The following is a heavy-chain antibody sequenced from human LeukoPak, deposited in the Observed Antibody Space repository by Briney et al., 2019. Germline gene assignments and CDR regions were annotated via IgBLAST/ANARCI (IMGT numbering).Heavy chain of an antibody. D-gene: IGHD2-2*01. CDR2: IYHSGST. J-gene: IGHJ5*02. Sequence: PSETLSLTCTVSGGSISSGGYYWSWIRQPPGKGLEWIGYIYHSGSTYYNPSLKSRVTISVDRSKNQFSLKLSSVTAADTAVYYCASSCSTSCYYWFDPWGQGTLVTVSS. CDR3: ASSCSTSCYYWFDP. CDR1: GGSISSGGYY. V-gene: IGHV4-30-2*01.